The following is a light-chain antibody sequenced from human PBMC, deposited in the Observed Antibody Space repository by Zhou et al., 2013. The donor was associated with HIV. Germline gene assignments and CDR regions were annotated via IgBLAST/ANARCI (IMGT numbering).Light chain of an antibody. CDR2: AAS. CDR1: QGIRKY. Sequence: DIQMTQSPSALSASVGDRVTITCRASQGIRKYLAWYQQKPGKVPKLLIYAASTLQSGVPSRFSGSGSGTDFTLTISSLQPEDVATYYCQQYSNWPPTFGQGTKVEVK. V-gene: IGKV1-27*01. CDR3: QQYSNWPPT. J-gene: IGKJ1*01.